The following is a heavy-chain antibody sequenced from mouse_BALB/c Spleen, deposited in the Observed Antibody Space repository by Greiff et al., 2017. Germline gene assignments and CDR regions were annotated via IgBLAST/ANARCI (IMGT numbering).Heavy chain of an antibody. CDR3: ARTIYYYGSERGFAY. CDR1: GFTFSDYY. J-gene: IGHJ3*01. D-gene: IGHD1-1*01. CDR2: ISDGGSYT. V-gene: IGHV5-4*02. Sequence: EVKLMESGGGLVKPGGSLKLSCAASGFTFSDYYMYWVRQTPEKRLEWVATISDGGSYTYYPDSVKGRFTISRDNAKNNLYLQMSSLKSEDTAMYYCARTIYYYGSERGFAYWGQGTLVTVSA.